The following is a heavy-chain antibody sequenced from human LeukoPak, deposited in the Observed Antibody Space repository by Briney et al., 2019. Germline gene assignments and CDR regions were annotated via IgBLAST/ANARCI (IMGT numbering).Heavy chain of an antibody. V-gene: IGHV4-4*02. D-gene: IGHD6-13*01. CDR2: IYHSGST. J-gene: IGHJ4*02. Sequence: SGTLSLTCAVSGGSISSSNWWSWVRQPPGKGLEWIGEIYHSGSTNYNPSLKSRVTISVDTSKNQFSLKLSSVTAADTAVYYCARSNIAAAGEFDYWGQGTLVTVSS. CDR1: GGSISSSNW. CDR3: ARSNIAAAGEFDY.